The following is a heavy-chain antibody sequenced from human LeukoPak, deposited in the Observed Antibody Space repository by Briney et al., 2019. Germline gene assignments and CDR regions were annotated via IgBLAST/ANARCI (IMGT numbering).Heavy chain of an antibody. J-gene: IGHJ4*02. V-gene: IGHV3-23*01. CDR3: AKVSGGRGYDILTGYQYYFDY. CDR2: ISGSGGST. CDR1: GFTFSSYA. D-gene: IGHD3-9*01. Sequence: GGSLRLSCAASGFTFSSYAMSWVRQAPGKGLEWVSAISGSGGSTYYADSVKGRFTISRDNSKNTLYLQMSSLRAEDTAVYYCAKVSGGRGYDILTGYQYYFDYWGQGTLVTVSS.